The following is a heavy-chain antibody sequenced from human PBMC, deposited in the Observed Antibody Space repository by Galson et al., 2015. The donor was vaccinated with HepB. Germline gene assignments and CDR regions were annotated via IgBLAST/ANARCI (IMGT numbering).Heavy chain of an antibody. CDR2: ISSSSSCI. V-gene: IGHV3-21*01. J-gene: IGHJ4*02. Sequence: SLRLACAASGFTFSSYSMNWVRQAPGKGLEWVSSISSSSSCIYYADSVKGRFTISRDNAKNSLYLQMNSLRAEDTAVYYCARDPTPYYYDSSGSEFDYWGQGTLVTVSS. CDR3: ARDPTPYYYDSSGSEFDY. D-gene: IGHD3-22*01. CDR1: GFTFSSYS.